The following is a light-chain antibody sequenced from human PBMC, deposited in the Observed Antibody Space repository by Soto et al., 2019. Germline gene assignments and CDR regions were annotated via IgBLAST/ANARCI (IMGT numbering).Light chain of an antibody. Sequence: QSVLTQPASVSGSPGQSITISCTGTSSDFGGYNYVSWYQQHPGKAPKLIIYEVSNRPSGVSNRFSGSKSGNTASLTISGLQAEDEADYYCSSYPNTNWVFGGGTQLTVL. CDR3: SSYPNTNWV. J-gene: IGLJ3*02. V-gene: IGLV2-14*01. CDR1: SSDFGGYNY. CDR2: EVS.